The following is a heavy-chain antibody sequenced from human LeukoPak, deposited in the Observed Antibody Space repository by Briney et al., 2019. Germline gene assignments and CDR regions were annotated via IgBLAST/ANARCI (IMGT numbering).Heavy chain of an antibody. CDR1: GDPLSGNY. J-gene: IGHJ4*02. CDR2: VSYSGST. CDR3: ARVLADSSGWYHFDY. Sequence: SETLSLFCSVSGDPLSGNYWSWIRQPPGKGLEWIGSVSYSGSTNYIPSLKSRVTISLDTSKNQFSLRLSSVTAADTAVYYCARVLADSSGWYHFDYWGQGTLVTVSS. D-gene: IGHD6-19*01. V-gene: IGHV4-59*01.